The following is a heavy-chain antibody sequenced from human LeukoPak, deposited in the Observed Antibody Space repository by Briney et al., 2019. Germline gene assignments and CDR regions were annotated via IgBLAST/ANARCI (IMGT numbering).Heavy chain of an antibody. V-gene: IGHV3-74*03. D-gene: IGHD1-26*01. J-gene: IGHJ4*02. CDR3: SSALGGQGGH. CDR1: GFTFRTYW. Sequence: GSLRLSCAASGFTFRTYWMHWVRQAPGKGLVWVSRINSDGSSTTYADSVKGRFTISRDNAKNTLFLQMNSLRADDTAVYYCSSALGGQGGHWGQGTLVTVSS. CDR2: INSDGSST.